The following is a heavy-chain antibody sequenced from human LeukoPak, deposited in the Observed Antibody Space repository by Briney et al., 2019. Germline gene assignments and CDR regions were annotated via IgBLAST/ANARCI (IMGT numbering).Heavy chain of an antibody. D-gene: IGHD3-16*02. CDR2: IWYDGSNK. CDR3: ARDLEDYDYVWGSYRYPDY. V-gene: IGHV3-33*08. CDR1: GFTFSSHG. J-gene: IGHJ4*02. Sequence: GGSLRLSCAASGFTFSSHGMHWVRQAPGKGLEWVAVIWYDGSNKYYADSVKGRFTISRDNSKNTLYLQMNSLRAEDTAVYYCARDLEDYDYVWGSYRYPDYWGQGTLVTVSS.